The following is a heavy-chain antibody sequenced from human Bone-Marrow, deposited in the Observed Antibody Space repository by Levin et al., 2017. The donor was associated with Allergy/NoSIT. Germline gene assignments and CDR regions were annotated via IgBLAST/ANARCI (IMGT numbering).Heavy chain of an antibody. D-gene: IGHD5-12*01. Sequence: PGASVKVSCKASGGTFSNYAVNWVRQAPGQGLEWMGGIIPVFKAANYAQKFQGRVTITADESTTTAYLELSSLRSEDTAVYYCAREVMKSGYDFGYFDYWGQGTLVTVSS. CDR1: GGTFSNYA. CDR2: IIPVFKAA. CDR3: AREVMKSGYDFGYFDY. V-gene: IGHV1-69*13. J-gene: IGHJ4*02.